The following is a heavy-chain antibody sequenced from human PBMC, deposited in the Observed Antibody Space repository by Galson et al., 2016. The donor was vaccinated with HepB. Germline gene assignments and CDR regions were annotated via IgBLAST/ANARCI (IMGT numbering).Heavy chain of an antibody. CDR3: ARVAYSGWSWGSWFDP. CDR1: GGSFSGYY. CDR2: INHSGSA. Sequence: SETLSLTCAVYGGSFSGYYWSWIRQPPGKGLEWIGQINHSGSAIYNPSLKGRVTISLDTSNNHLSLRLTSVTAADTAVYYCARVAYSGWSWGSWFDPWGQGTLVTVSS. V-gene: IGHV4-34*01. D-gene: IGHD6-19*01. J-gene: IGHJ5*02.